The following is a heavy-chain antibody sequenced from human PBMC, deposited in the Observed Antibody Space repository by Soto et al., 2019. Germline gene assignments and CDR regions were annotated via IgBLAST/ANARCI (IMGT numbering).Heavy chain of an antibody. D-gene: IGHD1-1*01. CDR3: ARSTRPKKFDP. CDR1: GGSISSYY. CDR2: IYYSGST. Sequence: SETLSLTCTVSGGSISSYYWSWIRQPPGKGLEWIGYIYYSGSTNYNPSLKSRVTISVDTSKNQFSLKLSSVTAADTAVYYCARSTRPKKFDPWGQGTLVTVSS. J-gene: IGHJ5*02. V-gene: IGHV4-59*01.